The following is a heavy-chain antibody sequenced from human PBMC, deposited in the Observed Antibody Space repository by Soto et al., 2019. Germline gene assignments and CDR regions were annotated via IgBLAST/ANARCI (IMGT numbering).Heavy chain of an antibody. J-gene: IGHJ4*02. Sequence: QVQLVQSGAEVKKPGASVKVSCTASGYTFTGYYMHWVRQAPGQGLEWMGWINPNSGGTNYAQKVQGWVTMTRDTSISTGYMDLSRLRSDDTAVYYCARDWAMVRGVFAYWGQGTLVTVSS. CDR1: GYTFTGYY. D-gene: IGHD3-10*01. V-gene: IGHV1-2*04. CDR3: ARDWAMVRGVFAY. CDR2: INPNSGGT.